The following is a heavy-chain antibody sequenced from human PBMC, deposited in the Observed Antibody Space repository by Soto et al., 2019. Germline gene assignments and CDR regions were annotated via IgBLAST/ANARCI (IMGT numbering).Heavy chain of an antibody. CDR2: IYYSGST. CDR1: GGSISSYY. Sequence: QVQLQESGPGLVKPSETLSLTCTVSGGSISSYYWSWIRQPPAKGLEWIGYIYYSGSTNYNPSLKSRVTISVDTSKNQFSLKLSSVTAADTAVYYCARDGDGMDVWGQGTTVTVSS. J-gene: IGHJ6*02. CDR3: ARDGDGMDV. V-gene: IGHV4-59*01.